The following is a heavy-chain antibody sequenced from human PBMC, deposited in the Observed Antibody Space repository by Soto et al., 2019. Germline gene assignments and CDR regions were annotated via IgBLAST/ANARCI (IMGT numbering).Heavy chain of an antibody. CDR2: ISGSGRST. CDR3: ARDRRAVLDP. J-gene: IGHJ5*02. D-gene: IGHD6-25*01. Sequence: PGDALRLSCAASGFTFSDYDMSWVRQAPGKGRTWVSAISGSGRSTCYADSVNGRCTIARDNCKNTLYMEVSRLSDEDTALYYCARDRRAVLDPWGQGSPVNVSS. V-gene: IGHV3-23*01. CDR1: GFTFSDYD.